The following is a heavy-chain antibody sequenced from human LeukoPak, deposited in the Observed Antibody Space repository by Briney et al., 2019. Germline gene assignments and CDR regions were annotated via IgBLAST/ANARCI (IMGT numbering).Heavy chain of an antibody. CDR2: IIPIFGTA. D-gene: IGHD3-22*01. J-gene: IGHJ5*02. V-gene: IGHV1-69*13. CDR3: ARSRDYYDDGNWFDP. CDR1: GGTFSSYA. Sequence: SVKVSCKASGGTFSSYAISWVRQAPGQGLEWMGGIIPIFGTANYAQKFQGRVTITADESTSTAYMELSSLSSEDTAVYYCARSRDYYDDGNWFDPWGQGTLVTVSS.